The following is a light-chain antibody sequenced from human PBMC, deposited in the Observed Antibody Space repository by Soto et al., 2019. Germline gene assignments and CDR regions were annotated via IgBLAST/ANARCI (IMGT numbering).Light chain of an antibody. CDR2: AAY. CDR3: KQSYSTPLT. V-gene: IGKV1-39*01. J-gene: IGKJ4*01. CDR1: QSISSY. Sequence: DIQMTQSPSSLSASVGDRVTITYRASQSISSYLNWYQQKPGKAHKLLIYAAYSLQSGVQSRFSGSGSGTDFTLTIRSLQSEDFATYYCKQSYSTPLTVGGGTKVDIK.